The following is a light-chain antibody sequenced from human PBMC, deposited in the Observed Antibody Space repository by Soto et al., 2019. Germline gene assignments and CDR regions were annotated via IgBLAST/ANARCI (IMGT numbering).Light chain of an antibody. CDR3: QLYGTSPLT. J-gene: IGKJ1*01. CDR2: NAV. Sequence: VLTKSPGTLSLSPGDRATLSCRASQSVSGTSLAWYLQKPGQAPRLLIYNAVSRAAGIPDRFSGSGSGTDFSLTINRLEPDDFAVYYCQLYGTSPLTFGQGTKVDIK. CDR1: QSVSGTS. V-gene: IGKV3-20*01.